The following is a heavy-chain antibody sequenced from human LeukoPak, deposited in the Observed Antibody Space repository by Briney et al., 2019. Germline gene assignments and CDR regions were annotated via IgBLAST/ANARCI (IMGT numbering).Heavy chain of an antibody. V-gene: IGHV3-23*01. CDR1: GFTFSSYA. CDR2: ISGSGGST. J-gene: IGHJ6*02. CDR3: ASLDSGNGMDV. D-gene: IGHD3-10*01. Sequence: GGSLRLSCAASGFTFSSYAMSWVRQAPGRGLEWVSAISGSGGSTYYADSVKGRFTISRDNSKDTLYLQMNSLRAEDTAVYYCASLDSGNGMDVWGQGTTVTVSS.